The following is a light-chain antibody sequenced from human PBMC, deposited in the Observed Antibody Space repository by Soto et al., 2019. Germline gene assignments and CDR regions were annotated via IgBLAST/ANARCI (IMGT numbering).Light chain of an antibody. CDR3: SLYTSDRTYV. V-gene: IGLV2-18*01. Sequence: HSALAQPPSVSGSPGQSVTISCTGTSSDFGSYNRVSWYQRPPGTGPKLMIYEVSNRPSGVPDRFSGSKSGNTASLTISGLQAEEAAEYYCSLYTSDRTYVFGTGTKVTVL. CDR2: EVS. CDR1: SSDFGSYNR. J-gene: IGLJ1*01.